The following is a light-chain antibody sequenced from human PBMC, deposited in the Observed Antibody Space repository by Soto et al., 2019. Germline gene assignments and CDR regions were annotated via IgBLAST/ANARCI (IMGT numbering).Light chain of an antibody. J-gene: IGKJ4*01. V-gene: IGKV1-5*01. Sequence: DIQMTQSPSTLSASVGDRVTITCRASQSISTWLAWYQQRPGQAPKLLIYDASSLEGGVPSRFSGSGSGKEFTFTISSLQPDDFATYYCQQYYTYSLTFGGGTRVEVK. CDR2: DAS. CDR1: QSISTW. CDR3: QQYYTYSLT.